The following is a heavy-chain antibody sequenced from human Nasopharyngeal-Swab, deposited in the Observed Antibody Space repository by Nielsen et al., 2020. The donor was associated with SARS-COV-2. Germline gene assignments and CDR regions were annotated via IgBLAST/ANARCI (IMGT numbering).Heavy chain of an antibody. CDR1: GYTFTSYD. J-gene: IGHJ6*03. CDR2: INPNSGNT. D-gene: IGHD2-2*01. Sequence: ASVKVSCKASGYTFTSYDINWVRQAAVQGLAWMGWINPNSGNTGYAQKFQGRVTMTRNTSISTAYMDLRRLRSEDTAVYYCARLIVVVPAAPNSYMDVWGKGTTVTVSS. CDR3: ARLIVVVPAAPNSYMDV. V-gene: IGHV1-8*01.